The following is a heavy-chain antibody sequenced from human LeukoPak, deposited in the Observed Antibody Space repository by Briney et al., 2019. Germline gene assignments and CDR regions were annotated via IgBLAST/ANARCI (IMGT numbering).Heavy chain of an antibody. CDR3: ARDKGRLWVDY. Sequence: PGGSLRLSCAASGFTFTNAWMTWVRQAPGKGLEWVSTINPNGGGRKYADSVKGRFIVSRDSSKNSLYLQMNSLSTEDSALYYCARDKGRLWVDYWGQGTRVTVSS. V-gene: IGHV3-43*01. D-gene: IGHD3-16*01. J-gene: IGHJ4*02. CDR2: INPNGGGR. CDR1: GFTFTNAW.